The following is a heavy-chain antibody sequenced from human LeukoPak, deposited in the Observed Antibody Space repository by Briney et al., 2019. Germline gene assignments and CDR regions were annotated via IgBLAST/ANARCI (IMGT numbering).Heavy chain of an antibody. V-gene: IGHV4-34*01. CDR2: INHSGST. CDR3: ARGYVYCSGGSCPFWFDP. Sequence: SETLSLTCAVYGGSFSGYYWSWIRQPPGKGLEWIGEINHSGSTNYNPCLKSRVTISVDTSKNQFSLKLSSVTAADTAVYYCARGYVYCSGGSCPFWFDPWGQGTLVTVSS. J-gene: IGHJ5*02. CDR1: GGSFSGYY. D-gene: IGHD2-15*01.